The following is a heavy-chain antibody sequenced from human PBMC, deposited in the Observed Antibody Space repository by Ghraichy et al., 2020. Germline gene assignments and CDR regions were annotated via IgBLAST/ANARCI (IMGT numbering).Heavy chain of an antibody. D-gene: IGHD1-26*01. CDR3: ARGRLGSDEALDL. Sequence: GGSLRLSCGASGFTFSSYWMHWVRQAPGEGLVWVSRINDDQSRTKYVDSVKGRFTASRDNAKKTLYLQMNRLRVEDTARYYCARGRLGSDEALDLWGQGTMVTVSS. CDR1: GFTFSSYW. V-gene: IGHV3-74*01. J-gene: IGHJ3*01. CDR2: INDDQSRT.